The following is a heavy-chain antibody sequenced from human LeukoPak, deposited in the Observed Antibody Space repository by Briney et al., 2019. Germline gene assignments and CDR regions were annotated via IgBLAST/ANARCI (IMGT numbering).Heavy chain of an antibody. CDR3: LKDLSYESCGSVFHQ. D-gene: IGHD3-22*01. CDR1: GFIFEDYT. Sequence: GGSLRLSCAASGFIFEDYTMHWVRQAPGKTLEWLSLINWHGTAYYTDYAKGRFIIFSDNSNNSLLLLMNAMRSEETAFFYCLKDLSYESCGSVFHQWGQGTLVTVSS. V-gene: IGHV3-43*01. J-gene: IGHJ4*02. CDR2: INWHGTA.